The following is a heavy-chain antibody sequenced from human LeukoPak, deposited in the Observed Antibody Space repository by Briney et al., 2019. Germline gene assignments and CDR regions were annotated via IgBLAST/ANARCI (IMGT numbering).Heavy chain of an antibody. D-gene: IGHD3-9*01. CDR3: SREDILTGFDY. Sequence: GGSLRLSCAASGFTVSSNYMSWVRQAPGKGLEWVSVIYSGGSTYYADSVKGRFTISRDNSKNTLYLQMNSLRAEDTAVYYCSREDILTGFDYWGQGTLVTVSS. J-gene: IGHJ4*02. V-gene: IGHV3-53*01. CDR1: GFTVSSNY. CDR2: IYSGGST.